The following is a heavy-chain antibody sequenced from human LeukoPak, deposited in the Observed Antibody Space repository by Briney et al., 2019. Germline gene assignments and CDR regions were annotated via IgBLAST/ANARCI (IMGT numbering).Heavy chain of an antibody. CDR1: GGSFSGYY. D-gene: IGHD6-19*01. CDR2: INHSGST. CDR3: AGERGEEYSSGWYKRNYFDN. Sequence: SETLSLTCAVYGGSFSGYYWSWIRQPPGKGLEWIGEINHSGSTNYNPSLKSRVTISVDTSKNQFSLKLSSVTGADTAVYYCAGERGEEYSSGWYKRNYFDNWGQGIRVTVSS. J-gene: IGHJ4*02. V-gene: IGHV4-34*01.